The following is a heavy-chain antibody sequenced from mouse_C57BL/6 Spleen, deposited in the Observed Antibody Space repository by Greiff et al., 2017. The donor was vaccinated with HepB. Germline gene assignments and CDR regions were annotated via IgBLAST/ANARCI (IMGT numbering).Heavy chain of an antibody. CDR1: GYSFTDYN. V-gene: IGHV1-39*01. CDR2: INPNYGTT. J-gene: IGHJ1*03. Sequence: EVQLQESGPELVKPGASVKISCKASGYSFTDYNMNWVKQSNGKSLEWIGVINPNYGTTSYNQKFKGKATLTVDQSSSTAYMQLNSLTSEDSAVYYCARGFITTVVGYFDVWGTGTTVTVSS. D-gene: IGHD1-1*01. CDR3: ARGFITTVVGYFDV.